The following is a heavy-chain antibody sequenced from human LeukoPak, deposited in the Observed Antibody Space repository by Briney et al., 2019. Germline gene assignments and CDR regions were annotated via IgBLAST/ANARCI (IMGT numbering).Heavy chain of an antibody. CDR3: AKGPLRGTAAAIDY. J-gene: IGHJ4*02. V-gene: IGHV3-30*18. CDR1: GFTFNNYG. Sequence: GGSLRLSCAASGFTFNNYGMHWVRQAPGKGLEWVAVISYDGGNKHYPDSVKGRFTISRDISTDTLWLQMDSLRTEDTAVYYCAKGPLRGTAAAIDYWGQGTLVTVSS. CDR2: ISYDGGNK. D-gene: IGHD2-2*01.